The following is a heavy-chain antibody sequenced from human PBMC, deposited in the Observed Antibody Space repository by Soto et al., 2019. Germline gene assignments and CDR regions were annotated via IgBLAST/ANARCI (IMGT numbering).Heavy chain of an antibody. Sequence: QITLKESGPTLVKPTQTLTLTCTFSGFSLSTSGVGVGWIRQPPGKALEWLALIYWDDDERYSPSLRSRLTITKDTSENQVGHTLTNVDPLDTATYYGAHRVVAGDGRFGPWGQGTLVSVS. CDR2: IYWDDDE. V-gene: IGHV2-5*02. CDR3: AHRVVAGDGRFGP. CDR1: GFSLSTSGVG. J-gene: IGHJ5*02. D-gene: IGHD6-19*01.